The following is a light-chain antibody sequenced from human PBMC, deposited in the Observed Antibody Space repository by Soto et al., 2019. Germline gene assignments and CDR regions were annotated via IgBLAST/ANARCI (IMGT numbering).Light chain of an antibody. CDR3: QQYDILPIT. CDR2: DAS. V-gene: IGKV1-33*01. CDR1: QDINIY. Sequence: SQSAYSLFAYVGARVTLTGRATQDINIYLNWYQQKPGKAPNLLIYDASNLEIGVPSRFSGSGSGTHFTFTISSLQTEDIGTYYCQQYDILPITFGRGTRLEIK. J-gene: IGKJ5*01.